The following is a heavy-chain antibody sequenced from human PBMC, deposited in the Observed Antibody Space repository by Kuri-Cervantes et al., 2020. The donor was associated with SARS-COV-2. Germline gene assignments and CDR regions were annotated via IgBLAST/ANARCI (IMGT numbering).Heavy chain of an antibody. CDR3: ARELTGGADY. D-gene: IGHD7-27*01. CDR1: GGSISSFY. Sequence: SETLSLTCTVSGGSISSFYWSWIRQPPGKGLEWIGYIYYSGSTNYNPSLKSRVTISVDTSKNQFSLKLSSVTAADTAVYYCARELTGGADYWGQGTLVTVSS. V-gene: IGHV4-59*01. J-gene: IGHJ4*02. CDR2: IYYSGST.